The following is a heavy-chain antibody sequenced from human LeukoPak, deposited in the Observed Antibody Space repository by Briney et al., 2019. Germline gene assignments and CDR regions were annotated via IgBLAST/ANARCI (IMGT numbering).Heavy chain of an antibody. J-gene: IGHJ4*02. Sequence: GGSLRLSCAASGFTFSSYGMHWVRQAPGKGLEGVAVIWYDGSNKYYADSVKGRFTISRDTSKNTLYLQMNSLRAEDTAVYYCARGGGSYSFDYWGQGTLVTASS. CDR2: IWYDGSNK. D-gene: IGHD1-26*01. CDR3: ARGGGSYSFDY. V-gene: IGHV3-33*01. CDR1: GFTFSSYG.